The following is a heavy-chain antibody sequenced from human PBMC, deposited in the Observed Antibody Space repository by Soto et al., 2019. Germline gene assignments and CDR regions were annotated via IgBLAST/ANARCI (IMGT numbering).Heavy chain of an antibody. D-gene: IGHD2-15*01. Sequence: ASVKVSCKASGYTFTSYGISWVRQAPGQGPEWMGWISAYNGNTNYAQKLQGRVTMTTDTSTSTAYMELRSLRSDDTAVYYCARDGTDIVVVVAATEYYYYGMDVWGQGTTVTVSS. CDR3: ARDGTDIVVVVAATEYYYYGMDV. CDR2: ISAYNGNT. V-gene: IGHV1-18*04. J-gene: IGHJ6*02. CDR1: GYTFTSYG.